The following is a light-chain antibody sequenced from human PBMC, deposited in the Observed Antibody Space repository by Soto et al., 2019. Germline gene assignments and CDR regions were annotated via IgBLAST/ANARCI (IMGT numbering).Light chain of an antibody. V-gene: IGKV3-11*01. CDR1: QSVGSN. Sequence: EIVLTQSPGTLSVSPGERATLSCRASQSVGSNLAWYQQRPGQTPTLLISGASNRATGIPARFSGSGSGKDFTLTISSLEPEDFAVYYCQQRSSWPPWTFGQGTKVEIK. CDR3: QQRSSWPPWT. J-gene: IGKJ1*01. CDR2: GAS.